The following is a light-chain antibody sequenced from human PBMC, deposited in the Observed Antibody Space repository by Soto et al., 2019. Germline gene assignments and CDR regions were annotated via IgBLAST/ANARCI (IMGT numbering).Light chain of an antibody. CDR3: QQYYSYPP. CDR1: QGISSY. V-gene: IGKV1-8*01. CDR2: AAS. Sequence: AIRMTQSPSSFSASTGDRVTITCRASQGISSYLAWYQQKPGKAPKLLIYAASTLQSGVPSRFSGSGSGTDFTLTIRCLQSEDFATYYCQQYYSYPPFGGGTKVEIK. J-gene: IGKJ4*01.